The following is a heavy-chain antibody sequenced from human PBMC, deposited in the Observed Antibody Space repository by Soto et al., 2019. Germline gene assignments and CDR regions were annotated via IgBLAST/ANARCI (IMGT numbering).Heavy chain of an antibody. V-gene: IGHV3-21*01. CDR2: ISSDSDHI. D-gene: IGHD3-22*01. Sequence: VGSLRLSCAASGFMFSAYTMNWVRQAPGKGLEWLSSISSDSDHIDYADSVRGRFTVSRDNARKSLYLQMDSLGVEDTGVYYCATPYYYNHWGPGALVTVSS. CDR1: GFMFSAYT. J-gene: IGHJ5*02. CDR3: ATPYYYNH.